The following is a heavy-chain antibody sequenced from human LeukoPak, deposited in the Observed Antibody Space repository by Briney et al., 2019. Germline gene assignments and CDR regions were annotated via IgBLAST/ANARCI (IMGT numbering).Heavy chain of an antibody. CDR1: GFTFRDYY. CDR3: AKYSSSSNYYYGMDV. CDR2: ISSIGTYT. J-gene: IGHJ6*02. V-gene: IGHV3-11*06. Sequence: PEGSLRLSCAASGFTFRDYYMNWIRKAPGKGLEWLSSISSIGTYTNYADSVKGRFTISRDDAKNSLFLQMNSLRAEDTAVYYCAKYSSSSNYYYGMDVWGQGTTVTVSS. D-gene: IGHD6-6*01.